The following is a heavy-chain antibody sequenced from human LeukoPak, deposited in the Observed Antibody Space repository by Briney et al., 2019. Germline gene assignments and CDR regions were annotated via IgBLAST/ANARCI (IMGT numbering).Heavy chain of an antibody. CDR3: AREPRSSWYRVAFDI. CDR1: GYTFTSYD. Sequence: ASVKVSCKASGYTFTSYDINWVRQATGQGLEWMGWMNPNSGNTGYAQKFQGRVTMTRNTSISTAYMELSSLGSEDTAVYYCAREPRSSWYRVAFDIWGQGTTVTVSS. V-gene: IGHV1-8*01. J-gene: IGHJ3*02. D-gene: IGHD6-13*01. CDR2: MNPNSGNT.